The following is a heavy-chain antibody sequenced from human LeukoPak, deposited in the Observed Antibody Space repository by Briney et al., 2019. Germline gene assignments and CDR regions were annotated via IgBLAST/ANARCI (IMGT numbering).Heavy chain of an antibody. CDR3: AKDRAELGASRSYAFDI. CDR2: VNWNSAYV. D-gene: IGHD1-26*01. Sequence: GGSLRLSCAASGFAFGDYAMHWVRQAPGKGLEWVGGVNWNSAYVGYGDSMKGRVAVFRDNAQKSLYLEMNSLRPEDTALYCAKDRAELGASRSYAFDIWGQGTMVTVSS. J-gene: IGHJ3*02. V-gene: IGHV3-9*01. CDR1: GFAFGDYA.